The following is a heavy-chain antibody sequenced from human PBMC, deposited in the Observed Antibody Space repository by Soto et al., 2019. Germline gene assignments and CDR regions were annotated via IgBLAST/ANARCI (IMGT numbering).Heavy chain of an antibody. D-gene: IGHD2-15*01. CDR3: ARDVGYCSGGSCPLHAFDY. Sequence: SETLSLTCTVSGGSISSYYWSWIRQPPGKGLEWIGYIYYSGSTNYNPSLKSRVTISVDTSKNQFSLKLSSVTAADTAVYYCARDVGYCSGGSCPLHAFDYWGQGTLVTVSS. J-gene: IGHJ4*02. CDR1: GGSISSYY. CDR2: IYYSGST. V-gene: IGHV4-59*01.